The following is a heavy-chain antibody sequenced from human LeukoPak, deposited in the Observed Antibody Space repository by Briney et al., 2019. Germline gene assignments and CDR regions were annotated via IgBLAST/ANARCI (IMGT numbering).Heavy chain of an antibody. V-gene: IGHV3-11*01. CDR3: ATDGAGFDT. CDR2: INIGGTNT. CDR1: GFTFNDYY. J-gene: IGHJ5*02. Sequence: PGGSLRLSCAASGFTFNDYYMGWIRQAPGKGLEWLSYINIGGTNTYYADSVKGRFTISRDNAKKSLYLEMNNLRAEDTAVYYCATDGAGFDTWGQGVLVTVSS.